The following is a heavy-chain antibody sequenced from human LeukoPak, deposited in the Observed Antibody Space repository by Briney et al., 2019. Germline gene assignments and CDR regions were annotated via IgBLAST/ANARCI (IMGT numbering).Heavy chain of an antibody. J-gene: IGHJ2*01. V-gene: IGHV4-30-4*08. CDR2: IYNSGTT. CDR3: ARVNWYFDL. CDR1: GDSISNTDYY. Sequence: SSETLSLTCTDSGDSISNTDYYWSWVRQPPGKGLEWIGYIYNSGTTYYNPSLKSRVTVSVDTSKNRFSLKLSSVTPADTAVYYCARVNWYFDLWGRGTLVTVSS.